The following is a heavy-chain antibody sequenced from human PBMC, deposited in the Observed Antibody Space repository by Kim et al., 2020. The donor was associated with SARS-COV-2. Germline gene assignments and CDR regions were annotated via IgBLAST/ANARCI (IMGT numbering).Heavy chain of an antibody. CDR2: IYYSGST. Sequence: SETLSLTCTVSGGSISSYYWSWIRQPPGKGLEWIGYIYYSGSTNYNPSLKSRVTISVDTSKNQFSLKLSSVTAADTAVYYCARGGKAATRFDPWGQGTLVTVSS. D-gene: IGHD6-13*01. J-gene: IGHJ5*02. V-gene: IGHV4-59*01. CDR3: ARGGKAATRFDP. CDR1: GGSISSYY.